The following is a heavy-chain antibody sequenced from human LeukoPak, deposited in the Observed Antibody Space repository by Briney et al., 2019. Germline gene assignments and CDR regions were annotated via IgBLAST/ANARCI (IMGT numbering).Heavy chain of an antibody. Sequence: SETLSLTCTVSGGSISRNSDYWAWIRQPPGKELEWIGSIYYSGTTSYNPPLKSRVTMSVDTSKNQFSLKLTSVTAADTAFYYCARDIESQGPVFDYWGQGILVTVSS. CDR3: ARDIESQGPVFDY. J-gene: IGHJ4*02. V-gene: IGHV4-39*07. CDR1: GGSISRNSDY. CDR2: IYYSGTT.